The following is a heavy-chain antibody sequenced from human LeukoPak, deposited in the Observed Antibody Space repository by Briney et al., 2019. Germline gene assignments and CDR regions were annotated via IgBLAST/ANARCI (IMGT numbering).Heavy chain of an antibody. J-gene: IGHJ4*02. CDR2: ISYDGSNK. D-gene: IGHD3-3*01. CDR1: GFTFSSYA. V-gene: IGHV3-30-3*01. Sequence: GGSLRLSCAASGFTFSSYAMHWVRQAPGKGLEWVAVISYDGSNKYYADSVKGRFTISRDNSKNTLYLQMNSLRAEDTAVYYCARDPFAIFGVVIIVGGGFDYWGQGTLVTVSS. CDR3: ARDPFAIFGVVIIVGGGFDY.